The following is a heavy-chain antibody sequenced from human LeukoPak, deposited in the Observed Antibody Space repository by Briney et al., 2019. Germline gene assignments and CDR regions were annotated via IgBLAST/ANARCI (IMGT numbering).Heavy chain of an antibody. CDR1: GGSISGYH. D-gene: IGHD3-10*01. J-gene: IGHJ5*02. Sequence: SETLSLTCIVSGGSISGYHWSWIRQPAGKGLEWIGRIHPSGSTDYSPFLKSRLTMSVDTSKNQFSLNLTSVTAADTALYYCARDQLIGSEIYIWLDPWGQGTLVTVSS. CDR2: IHPSGST. V-gene: IGHV4-4*07. CDR3: ARDQLIGSEIYIWLDP.